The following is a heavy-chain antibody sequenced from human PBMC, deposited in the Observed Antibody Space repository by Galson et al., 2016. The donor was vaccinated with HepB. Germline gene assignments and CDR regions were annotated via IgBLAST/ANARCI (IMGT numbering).Heavy chain of an antibody. CDR3: AKEGVAYTTTWFSAFDF. CDR1: GFTFSRYG. Sequence: SLRLSCAASGFTFSRYGIHWVRQAPGKGLEWVAVISYDGSFKYYADPVKGRFTISRDNSKSTLYLQMNSLRVEDTAVYYCAKEGVAYTTTWFSAFDFWGQGTVVTVSS. V-gene: IGHV3-30*18. CDR2: ISYDGSFK. D-gene: IGHD2-2*01. J-gene: IGHJ3*01.